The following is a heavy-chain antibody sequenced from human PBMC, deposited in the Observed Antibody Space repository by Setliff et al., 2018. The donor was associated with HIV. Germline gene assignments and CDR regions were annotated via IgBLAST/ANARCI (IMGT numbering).Heavy chain of an antibody. CDR3: ARELYREWDY. Sequence: PGGSLRLSCAATGFTFSPYVLHWVRQAPGKGLEWVAVMSTGGDIKIYADSVKGRFTISRDNSKNTLFLQMNSLRPEDTATYYCARELYREWDYWGQGTLVTVSS. CDR1: GFTFSPYV. V-gene: IGHV3-30-3*01. J-gene: IGHJ4*02. CDR2: MSTGGDIK. D-gene: IGHD3-16*02.